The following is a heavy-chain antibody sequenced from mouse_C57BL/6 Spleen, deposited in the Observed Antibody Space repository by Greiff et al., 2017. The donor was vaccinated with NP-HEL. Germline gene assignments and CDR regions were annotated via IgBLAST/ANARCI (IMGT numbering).Heavy chain of an antibody. V-gene: IGHV7-3*01. CDR1: GFTFTDYY. J-gene: IGHJ1*03. CDR3: ARSSYGKGYFVV. D-gene: IGHD2-1*01. CDR2: IRNKANGYTT. Sequence: EVMLVESGGGLVQPGGSLSLSCAASGFTFTDYYMSWVRQPPGKALEWLGFIRNKANGYTTEYSASVKGRFTISRDNSQSILYLQMNALRAEDSATYYCARSSYGKGYFVVWGTGTTVTVSS.